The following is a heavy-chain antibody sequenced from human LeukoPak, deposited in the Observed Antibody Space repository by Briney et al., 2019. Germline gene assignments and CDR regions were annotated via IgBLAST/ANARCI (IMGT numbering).Heavy chain of an antibody. J-gene: IGHJ3*02. CDR1: GGTFSSYT. CDR2: IIPIFGTA. Sequence: GASVKVSCKASGGTFSSYTISWVRQAPGQGLEWMGRIIPIFGTANYAQKFQGRVTITTDESTSTAYMELSSLRSEDTAVYYCARGGDSSGGNDAFDIWGQGTMVAVSS. D-gene: IGHD3-22*01. V-gene: IGHV1-69*05. CDR3: ARGGDSSGGNDAFDI.